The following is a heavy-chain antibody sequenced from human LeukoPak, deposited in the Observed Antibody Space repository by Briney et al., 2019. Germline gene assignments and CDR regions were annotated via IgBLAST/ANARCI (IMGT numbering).Heavy chain of an antibody. J-gene: IGHJ3*02. CDR3: ARGGRRSYGDDAFDM. CDR1: GFTFNNYW. CDR2: IKQDGSEK. Sequence: PGGSLRLSCAASGFTFNNYWMNWVRQAPGRGLEWAANIKQDGSEKYSVDSVKGRFTISRDNAKNSLYLQMNSLRAEDTAVYYCARGGRRSYGDDAFDMWGQGTMVTVSS. V-gene: IGHV3-7*01. D-gene: IGHD3-16*01.